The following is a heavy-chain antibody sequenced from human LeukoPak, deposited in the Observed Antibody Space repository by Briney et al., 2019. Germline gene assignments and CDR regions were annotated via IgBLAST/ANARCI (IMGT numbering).Heavy chain of an antibody. CDR3: ARGSAGVVVPAATNLIDC. CDR1: GYTFTGYY. J-gene: IGHJ4*02. D-gene: IGHD2-2*01. V-gene: IGHV1-2*02. CDR2: INPNSGGT. Sequence: GSVKVSCKASGYTFTGYYMHWVRQAPGQGLEWMGWINPNSGGTNYAQKFQGRVTMTRDTSISTAYMELSRLRSDDTAVYYCARGSAGVVVPAATNLIDCWGQGTLVTVSS.